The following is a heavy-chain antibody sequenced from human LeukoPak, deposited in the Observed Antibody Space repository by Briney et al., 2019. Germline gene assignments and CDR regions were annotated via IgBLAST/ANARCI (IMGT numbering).Heavy chain of an antibody. CDR1: GFTFSSYA. Sequence: GGSLRLSCAASGFTFSSYAMSWVRQAPGKGLEWVSAISGSGGSTYYADSVKGRFTISRDNSKNTLYLQMNSLSAEDTAVYYCAKVPDDFWPEYYFDYWGQGTLVTVSS. D-gene: IGHD3-3*01. CDR3: AKVPDDFWPEYYFDY. V-gene: IGHV3-23*01. J-gene: IGHJ4*02. CDR2: ISGSGGST.